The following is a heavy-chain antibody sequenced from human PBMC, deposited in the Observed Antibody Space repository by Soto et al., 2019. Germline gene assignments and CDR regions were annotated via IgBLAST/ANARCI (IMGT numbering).Heavy chain of an antibody. CDR1: GDSVSSDNVH. Sequence: PSETLSLTCTVSGDSVSSDNVHWGWIRLPPGKGLEWIGVSYYTGTTHYNPSLKSRVTISVDTSKNQFSLKLSSVTAADTAVYYCARGITAAGDFDYWGQGTLVTVSS. J-gene: IGHJ4*02. D-gene: IGHD6-13*01. CDR2: SYYTGTT. CDR3: ARGITAAGDFDY. V-gene: IGHV4-39*07.